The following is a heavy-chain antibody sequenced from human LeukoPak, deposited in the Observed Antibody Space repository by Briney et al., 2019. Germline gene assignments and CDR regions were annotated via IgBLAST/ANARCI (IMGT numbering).Heavy chain of an antibody. CDR3: TRSGSYYYYYYMDV. J-gene: IGHJ6*03. CDR2: IRSKAYGGTT. V-gene: IGHV3-49*03. D-gene: IGHD1-26*01. Sequence: GGSLRLSCTASGFTFGDYAMSWFRQAPGKGLEWVGFIRSKAYGGTTEYAASVKGRFTISRDDSKGIAYLQMNSLKTEDTAVYYCTRSGSYYYYYYMDVWGKGTTVTVSS. CDR1: GFTFGDYA.